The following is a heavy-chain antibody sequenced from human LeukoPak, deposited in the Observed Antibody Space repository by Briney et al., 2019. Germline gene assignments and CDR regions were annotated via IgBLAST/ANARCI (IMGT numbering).Heavy chain of an antibody. CDR2: INHSGST. CDR1: GGSFSGYY. CDR3: ARTYSSSGFNWFDP. J-gene: IGHJ5*02. Sequence: SETLSLTCAVYGGSFSGYYWSWIRQPPGKGLEWIGEINHSGSTNYNPSLKSRVTISVDTSKNQFSLKLSSVTAADTAVYYCARTYSSSGFNWFDPWSQGTLVTVSS. V-gene: IGHV4-34*01. D-gene: IGHD6-6*01.